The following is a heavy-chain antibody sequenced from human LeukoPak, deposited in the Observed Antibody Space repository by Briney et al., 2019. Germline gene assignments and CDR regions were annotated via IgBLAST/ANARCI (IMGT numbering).Heavy chain of an antibody. CDR2: IYYSGST. CDR3: ARFDCGDHIFDY. V-gene: IGHV4-59*08. J-gene: IGHJ4*02. D-gene: IGHD4-17*01. Sequence: SETLSLTCTVSGGSISSYYWSWIRQPPGKGLEWIGYIYYSGSTNYNPSLKSRVTISVDTSKNQFSLKLSSVTAADTAVYYCARFDCGDHIFDYWGQGTLVTVSS. CDR1: GGSISSYY.